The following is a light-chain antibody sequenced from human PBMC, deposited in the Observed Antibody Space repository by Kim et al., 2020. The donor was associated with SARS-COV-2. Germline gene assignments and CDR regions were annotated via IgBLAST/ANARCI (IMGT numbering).Light chain of an antibody. CDR2: EDK. CDR1: SGSIASSY. CDR3: QSSDSSNLHVV. Sequence: TISCTRSSGSIASSYVQWYQQRPGSAPTTLIYEDKQRPSGVPDRFPGSIDSSSNSASLTISGLKTEDEADYYCQSSDSSNLHVVFGGGTQLTVL. J-gene: IGLJ2*01. V-gene: IGLV6-57*03.